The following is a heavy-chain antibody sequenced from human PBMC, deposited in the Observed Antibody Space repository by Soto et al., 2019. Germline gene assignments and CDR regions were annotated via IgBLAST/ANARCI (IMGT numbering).Heavy chain of an antibody. J-gene: IGHJ6*02. CDR3: AGGTWVPRLSRYISSPFGYYYGMDV. CDR1: GGTFSSYA. V-gene: IGHV1-69*01. CDR2: IIPIFGTA. D-gene: IGHD6-6*01. Sequence: QVQLVQSGAEVKKPGSTVKVSCKASGGTFSSYAISWVRQAPGQGLEWMGGIIPIFGTANYAQKFQGRVTITADESTSTAYMELGSLRSEDTAVYYCAGGTWVPRLSRYISSPFGYYYGMDVWGQGTTVTVSS.